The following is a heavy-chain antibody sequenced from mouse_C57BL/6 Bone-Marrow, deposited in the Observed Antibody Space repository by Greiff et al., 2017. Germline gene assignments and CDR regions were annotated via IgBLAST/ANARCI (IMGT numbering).Heavy chain of an antibody. CDR2: INPNNGGT. Sequence: VQLQQSGPELVKPGASVKIPCKASGYTFTDYNMDWVKQSHGKSLEWIGDINPNNGGTIYNQKFKGKATLTVDKSSSTAYMELRSLTSEDTAVYYCARPGSRFLGYYAMDYWGQGTSVTVSS. CDR3: ARPGSRFLGYYAMDY. V-gene: IGHV1-18*01. CDR1: GYTFTDYN. J-gene: IGHJ4*01. D-gene: IGHD1-1*01.